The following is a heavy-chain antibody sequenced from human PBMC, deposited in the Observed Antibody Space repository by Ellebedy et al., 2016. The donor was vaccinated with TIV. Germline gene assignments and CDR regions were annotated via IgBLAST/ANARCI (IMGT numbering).Heavy chain of an antibody. CDR2: ISAYNGNT. V-gene: IGHV1-18*01. CDR1: GYTFTSYG. Sequence: AASVKVSCKASGYTFTSYGISWVRQAPGQGLEWMGWISAYNGNTNYAQKLQGRVTMTTDTSTSTAYMELRRLRSDETAVYYCARDYGDYRGGGGGFDPWGQGTLVTVSS. CDR3: ARDYGDYRGGGGGFDP. D-gene: IGHD4-17*01. J-gene: IGHJ5*02.